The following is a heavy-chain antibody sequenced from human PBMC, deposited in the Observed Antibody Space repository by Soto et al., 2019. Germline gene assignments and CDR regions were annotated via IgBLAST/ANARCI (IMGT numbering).Heavy chain of an antibody. J-gene: IGHJ6*02. V-gene: IGHV3-33*01. D-gene: IGHD3-10*01. CDR2: IWYDGSNK. CDR3: ASFCCVKSKEGRPYYHGVAA. CDR1: GVTISSYG. Sequence: GRPLRLSCAAGGVTISSYGMHWVRQAPGKGLEWVAVIWYDGSNKYYADSVKGRFTISRDNSKNTLYLQMNSLRAEDPAVYYWASFCCVKSKEGRPYYHGVAAWGQGPTSTVS.